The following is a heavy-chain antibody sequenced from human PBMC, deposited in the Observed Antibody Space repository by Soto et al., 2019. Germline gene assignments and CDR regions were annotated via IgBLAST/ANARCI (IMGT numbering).Heavy chain of an antibody. D-gene: IGHD3-10*01. Sequence: SETLSLTCAVSGGSISSSNWWSWVRQPPGKGLEWIGEIYHSGSTNYNPSLKSRVTISVDKSKNQFSLKLSSVTAADTAVYYCARVPRPYYYGSGSYPYYFDYWGQGTLVTVSS. CDR3: ARVPRPYYYGSGSYPYYFDY. CDR1: GGSISSSNW. J-gene: IGHJ4*02. CDR2: IYHSGST. V-gene: IGHV4-4*02.